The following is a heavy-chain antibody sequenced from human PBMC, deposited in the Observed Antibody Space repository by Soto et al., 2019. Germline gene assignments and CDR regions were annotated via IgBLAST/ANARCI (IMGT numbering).Heavy chain of an antibody. CDR1: GFTFSSYG. CDR2: ISYDGSNK. Sequence: HPGGSLRLSCAASGFTFSSYGMHWVRQAPGKGLVWVAVISYDGSNKYYADSVKGRFTISRDNSKNTLYLQMNSLRAEDTAVYYCAKSFRSDYYYYYMDVWGKGTTVTVSS. J-gene: IGHJ6*03. D-gene: IGHD6-19*01. V-gene: IGHV3-30*18. CDR3: AKSFRSDYYYYYMDV.